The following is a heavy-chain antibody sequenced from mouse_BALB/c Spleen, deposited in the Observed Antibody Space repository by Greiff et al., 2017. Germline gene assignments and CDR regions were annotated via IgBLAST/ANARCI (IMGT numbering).Heavy chain of an antibody. Sequence: EVQGVESGGDLVKPGGSLKLSCAASGFTFSSYGMSWVRQTPDKRLEWVATISSGGSYTYYPDSVKGRFTISRDNAKNTLYLQMSSLKSEDTAMYYCARQYDYDEGAWFAYWGQGTLVTVSA. CDR2: ISSGGSYT. J-gene: IGHJ3*01. V-gene: IGHV5-6*01. D-gene: IGHD2-4*01. CDR3: ARQYDYDEGAWFAY. CDR1: GFTFSSYG.